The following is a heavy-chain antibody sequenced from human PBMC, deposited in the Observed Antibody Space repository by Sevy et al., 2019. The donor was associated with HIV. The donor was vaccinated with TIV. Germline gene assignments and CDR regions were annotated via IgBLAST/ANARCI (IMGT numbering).Heavy chain of an antibody. Sequence: GGSLRLSCAASGFTFSSYSMNWVRQAPGKGLEWVSYISSSSSTIYYADSVKGRFTISRDKAKNSLYLQMNSLRDEDTAVYYCARDSSAYDYDYVWGSYRYFGFDYWGQGTLVTVSS. V-gene: IGHV3-48*02. J-gene: IGHJ4*02. CDR3: ARDSSAYDYDYVWGSYRYFGFDY. CDR1: GFTFSSYS. D-gene: IGHD3-16*02. CDR2: ISSSSSTI.